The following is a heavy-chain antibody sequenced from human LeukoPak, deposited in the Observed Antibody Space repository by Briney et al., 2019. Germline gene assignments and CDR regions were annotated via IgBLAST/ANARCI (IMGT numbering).Heavy chain of an antibody. V-gene: IGHV4-61*02. D-gene: IGHD1-26*01. J-gene: IGHJ5*02. CDR2: IYTSGST. CDR1: GGSISSGSYY. CDR3: ARGLPGALNWFHP. Sequence: SQTLSLTCTVSGGSISSGSYYWSWIRQPAGKGLEWIVRIYTSGSTNYNPSLKSRGTISVDTSKNQFSLKLSSVTAADTGVYYCARGLPGALNWFHPWGQGTLVTVSS.